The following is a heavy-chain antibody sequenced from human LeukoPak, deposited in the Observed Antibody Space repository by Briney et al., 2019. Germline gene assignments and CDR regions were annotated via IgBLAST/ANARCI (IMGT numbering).Heavy chain of an antibody. D-gene: IGHD2-2*01. CDR1: GGTFSSYA. Sequence: ASVKVSCKASGGTFSSYAISWVRQAPGQGLEWMGGIIPIFGTANYAQKFQGRVTITADESTSIAYMELSSLRSEDTAVYYCARSDIVVVPAAISFDYWGQGTLVTVSS. CDR3: ARSDIVVVPAAISFDY. V-gene: IGHV1-69*13. J-gene: IGHJ4*02. CDR2: IIPIFGTA.